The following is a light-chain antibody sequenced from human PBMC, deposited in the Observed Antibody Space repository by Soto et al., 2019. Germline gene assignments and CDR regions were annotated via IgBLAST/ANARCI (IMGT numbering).Light chain of an antibody. J-gene: IGLJ1*01. CDR2: DVT. CDR1: SSDIGAYDY. Sequence: QSALTQPASLSGSPGQSITISCTGTSSDIGAYDYVSWYQQHPGRAPKFMIYDVTKRPSGVPDRFSGSKSGNTASLTISGLQVEDEADYYCCSYAGSYFVFGTGTKLTVL. V-gene: IGLV2-11*01. CDR3: CSYAGSYFV.